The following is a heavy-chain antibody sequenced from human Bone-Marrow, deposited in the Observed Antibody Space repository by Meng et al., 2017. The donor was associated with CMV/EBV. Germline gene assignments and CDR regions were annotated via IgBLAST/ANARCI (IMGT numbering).Heavy chain of an antibody. CDR2: IIPIFGTA. CDR3: ARAKVGATPFDY. Sequence: SVKVSCKASGGTFSSYAISWVRQAPGQGLEWMGGIIPIFGTANYAQKFQGRVAITTDESTSTAYMELSSLRSEDTAVYYCARAKVGATPFDYWGQGTLVTVSS. CDR1: GGTFSSYA. V-gene: IGHV1-69*05. J-gene: IGHJ4*02. D-gene: IGHD1-26*01.